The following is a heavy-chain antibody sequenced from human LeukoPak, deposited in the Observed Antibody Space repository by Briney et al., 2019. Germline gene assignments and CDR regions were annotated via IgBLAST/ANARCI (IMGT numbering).Heavy chain of an antibody. CDR2: IYYSAST. CDR3: ARDRGWEVIDY. V-gene: IGHV4-61*01. CDR1: GGSVSRGYYY. Sequence: SETLSLTCSVSGGSVSRGYYYWSWIRQPPGKELEWIGNIYYSASTNYNPSLKSRVPTSADTSTIQFLLKLGSVTAADTAVYYCARDRGWEVIDYWGQGTLVTVSS. D-gene: IGHD1-26*01. J-gene: IGHJ4*02.